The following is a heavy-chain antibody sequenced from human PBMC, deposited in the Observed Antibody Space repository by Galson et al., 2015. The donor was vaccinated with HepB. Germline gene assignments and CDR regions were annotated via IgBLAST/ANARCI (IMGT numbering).Heavy chain of an antibody. V-gene: IGHV1-69*13. CDR1: GGTFSSYA. CDR3: ARDLYYYDSSGSIGAFDI. Sequence: SVKVSCKASGGTFSSYAISWVRQAPGQGLEWMGGIIPIFGIANYAQKFQGRVTITADESTSTAYMELSSLRSEDTAVYYCARDLYYYDSSGSIGAFDIWGQGTMVTVSS. J-gene: IGHJ3*02. CDR2: IIPIFGIA. D-gene: IGHD3-22*01.